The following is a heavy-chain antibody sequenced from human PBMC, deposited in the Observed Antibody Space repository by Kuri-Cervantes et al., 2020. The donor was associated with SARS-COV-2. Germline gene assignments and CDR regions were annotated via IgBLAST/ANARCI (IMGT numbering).Heavy chain of an antibody. CDR1: GGSFSDYY. Sequence: GSLRLSCAVYGGSFSDYYWTWIRQPPGKGLEWIGEINHTGSANYNPSLKSRVTISVDTSKNQFSLKLSSVTAADTAVYYCARQTQNEMITIFGVIIMSDAFDIWGQGTMVTVSS. CDR2: INHTGSA. CDR3: ARQTQNEMITIFGVIIMSDAFDI. J-gene: IGHJ3*02. V-gene: IGHV4-34*01. D-gene: IGHD3-3*01.